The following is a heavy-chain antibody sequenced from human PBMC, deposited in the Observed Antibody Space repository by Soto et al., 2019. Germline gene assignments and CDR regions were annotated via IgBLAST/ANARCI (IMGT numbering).Heavy chain of an antibody. Sequence: EAQLVESGGGLIQPGGSLRLSCAASGFTVSDNYITWVRQAPGKGLEWVSLLYIGGRIYYADSVKGRFTISRDTSKTTLYLQMNSLRTEDTAVYYCARSDRDYAYALNFWGQGTTVTVSS. CDR3: ARSDRDYAYALNF. D-gene: IGHD3-16*01. CDR1: GFTVSDNY. V-gene: IGHV3-53*01. J-gene: IGHJ6*02. CDR2: LYIGGRI.